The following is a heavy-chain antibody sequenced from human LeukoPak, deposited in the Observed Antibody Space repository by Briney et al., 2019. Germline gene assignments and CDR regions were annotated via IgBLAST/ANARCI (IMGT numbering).Heavy chain of an antibody. CDR1: GGPISSGSYY. D-gene: IGHD3-22*01. CDR3: ASYYDSSGFDI. CDR2: IYTSGSA. Sequence: PSETLSLTCTVSGGPISSGSYYWSWIRQPAGKGLEWIGRIYTSGSANYNPSLKSRVTISVDTSKNQSSLKLSSVTAADTAVYYCASYYDSSGFDIWGQGTMVTVSS. V-gene: IGHV4-61*02. J-gene: IGHJ3*02.